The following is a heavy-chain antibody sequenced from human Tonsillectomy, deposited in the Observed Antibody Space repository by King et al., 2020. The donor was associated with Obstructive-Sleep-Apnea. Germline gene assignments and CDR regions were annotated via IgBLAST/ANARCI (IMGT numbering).Heavy chain of an antibody. CDR1: GFTFSSYG. CDR2: ISYDGSNK. D-gene: IGHD4-17*01. J-gene: IGHJ4*02. V-gene: IGHV3-30*18. CDR3: AKDYHPMTTVTWQGDY. Sequence: VQLVESGGGVVQPGRSLRLSCAASGFTFSSYGMHWVRQAPGKGLEWVAVISYDGSNKYYADSVKGRFTISRDNSKNTLYLQMNSLRAEDTAGYYCAKDYHPMTTVTWQGDYWGQGTLVTVSS.